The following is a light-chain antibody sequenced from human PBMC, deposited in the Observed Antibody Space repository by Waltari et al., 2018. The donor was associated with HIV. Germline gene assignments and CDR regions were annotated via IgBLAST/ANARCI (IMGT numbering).Light chain of an antibody. V-gene: IGLV2-8*01. CDR3: SSYAGSSNVV. Sequence: QSALTQPPSASGSPGPSVTIPCTGTSSDVGGYNYVSWYQQHPGKAPKLMIYEDSKRPSGVPDRFSGSKSGNTASLTVSGLQAEDEADYYCSSYAGSSNVVFGGGTKLTVL. CDR1: SSDVGGYNY. J-gene: IGLJ2*01. CDR2: EDS.